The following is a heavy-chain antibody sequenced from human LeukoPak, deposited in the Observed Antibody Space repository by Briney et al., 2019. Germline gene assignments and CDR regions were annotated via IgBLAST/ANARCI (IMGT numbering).Heavy chain of an antibody. CDR3: ARRMGAYRSIWYGDY. D-gene: IGHD6-13*01. CDR1: GYTFTGYY. J-gene: IGHJ4*02. Sequence: ASVKVSCKASGYTFTGYYIHWVRQAPGQGLEWMGWISAYNGNTNYAQKLQGRVTMTTDTSTSTAYMELRSLRSDDTAVYYCARRMGAYRSIWYGDYWGQGTLVTVSS. CDR2: ISAYNGNT. V-gene: IGHV1-18*04.